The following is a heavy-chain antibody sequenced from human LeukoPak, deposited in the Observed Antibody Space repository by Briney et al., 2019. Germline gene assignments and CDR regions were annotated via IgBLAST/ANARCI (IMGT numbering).Heavy chain of an antibody. D-gene: IGHD3-10*01. CDR2: INHSGST. CDR1: GGSFSGYY. V-gene: IGHV4-34*01. Sequence: SETLSLTCAVYGGSFSGYYWSWIRQPPGKGLEWIGEINHSGSTNYNPSLKSRVTISVDTSKNQFSLKLSSVTAADTAVYYCARDGEATMVRGVITDYGMDVWGKGTTVTVSS. CDR3: ARDGEATMVRGVITDYGMDV. J-gene: IGHJ6*04.